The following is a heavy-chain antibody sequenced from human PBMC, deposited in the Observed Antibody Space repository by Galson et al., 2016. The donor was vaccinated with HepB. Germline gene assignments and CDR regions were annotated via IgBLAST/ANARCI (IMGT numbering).Heavy chain of an antibody. D-gene: IGHD3-10*01. CDR1: GYTFDTYG. CDR3: ARDAPVLRRVNDY. V-gene: IGHV1-18*01. Sequence: SVKVSCKASGYTFDTYGITWVRQAPGQGLEWVGWISAYSGDTNYAKVFQDRVTMTIEKSTSTAYMEMRSLRSDDTATYYCARDAPVLRRVNDYWGQGTLVTVSS. J-gene: IGHJ4*02. CDR2: ISAYSGDT.